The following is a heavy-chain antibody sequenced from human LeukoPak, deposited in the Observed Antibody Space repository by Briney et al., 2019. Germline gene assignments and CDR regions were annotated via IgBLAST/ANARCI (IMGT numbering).Heavy chain of an antibody. D-gene: IGHD2-2*01. Sequence: SETLSLTCAVYGGSFSGYYWSWIRQPPGKGLEWIGEINHSGSTNYNPSLKSRVTISVDTSKNQFSLKLSSVTAADTAVYYCARGHIVVVPAQYCYYMDVWGKGTTVTVSS. V-gene: IGHV4-34*01. CDR2: INHSGST. CDR1: GGSFSGYY. J-gene: IGHJ6*03. CDR3: ARGHIVVVPAQYCYYMDV.